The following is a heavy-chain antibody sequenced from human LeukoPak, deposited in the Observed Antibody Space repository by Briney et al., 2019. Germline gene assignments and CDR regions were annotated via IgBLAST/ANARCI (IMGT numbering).Heavy chain of an antibody. Sequence: SETLSLTCTVSGGSISSHCWSWIRQPPGKGLEWIGYIYYSGSTNYNPSLKSRVTISVDTSKNQFSLKLSSVTAADTAVYYCARWVTTAGDYYYYYMDVWGKGTTVTVSS. V-gene: IGHV4-59*11. CDR2: IYYSGST. CDR3: ARWVTTAGDYYYYYMDV. CDR1: GGSISSHC. J-gene: IGHJ6*03. D-gene: IGHD4-11*01.